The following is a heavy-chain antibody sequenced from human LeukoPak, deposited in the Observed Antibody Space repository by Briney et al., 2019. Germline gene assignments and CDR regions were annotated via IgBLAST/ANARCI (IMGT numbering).Heavy chain of an antibody. CDR3: ARVVVPTYSYGMDV. Sequence: GGSLRLSCAASGFTFSSYAMSWVRQAPGKGLEWVSAISGSGGSTYYADSVKGRFTISRDNTKNTLYLEMNSLRVEDTAVYYCARVVVPTYSYGMDVWGQGTAVTVS. CDR1: GFTFSSYA. V-gene: IGHV3-23*01. J-gene: IGHJ6*02. D-gene: IGHD2-15*01. CDR2: ISGSGGST.